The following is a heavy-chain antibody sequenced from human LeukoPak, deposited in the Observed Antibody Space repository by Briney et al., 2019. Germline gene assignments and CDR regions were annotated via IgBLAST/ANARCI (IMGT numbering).Heavy chain of an antibody. D-gene: IGHD6-19*01. CDR3: ASYIAVAGKNWFDP. V-gene: IGHV4-4*07. CDR2: IYTSGST. J-gene: IGHJ5*02. Sequence: SETLSLTCTVSGGSISSYYWSWIRQPAGKGLEWIGRIYTSGSTNYNPSLKSRVTMSVDTSKNQFSLKLSSVTAADTAVYYCASYIAVAGKNWFDPWGQGTLVTVSS. CDR1: GGSISSYY.